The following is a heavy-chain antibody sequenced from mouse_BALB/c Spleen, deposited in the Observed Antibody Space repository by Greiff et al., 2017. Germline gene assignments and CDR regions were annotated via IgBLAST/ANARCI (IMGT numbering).Heavy chain of an antibody. D-gene: IGHD1-1*01. J-gene: IGHJ4*01. CDR3: ARRGYYGDYAMDY. CDR2: ISSGSSTI. Sequence: EVQLVESGGGLVQPGGSRKLSCAASGFTFSSFGMHWVRQAPEKGLEWVAYISSGSSTIYYADTVKGRFTISRDNPKNTLFLQMTSLRSEDTAMYYCARRGYYGDYAMDYWGQGTSVTVSS. CDR1: GFTFSSFG. V-gene: IGHV5-17*02.